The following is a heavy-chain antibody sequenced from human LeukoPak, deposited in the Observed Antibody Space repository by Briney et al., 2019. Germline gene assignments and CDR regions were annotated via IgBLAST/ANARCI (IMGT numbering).Heavy chain of an antibody. D-gene: IGHD6-13*01. J-gene: IGHJ4*02. CDR1: GYTFTGYY. Sequence: ASVKVSCKASGYTFTGYYMHWVRQAPGQGLEWMGWINPNSGGTNYAQKFHGRVTMTRDTSISTAYMELSGLRSDDTAVYYCARLYSSSSGGNWGQGTLVTVSS. V-gene: IGHV1-2*02. CDR3: ARLYSSSSGGN. CDR2: INPNSGGT.